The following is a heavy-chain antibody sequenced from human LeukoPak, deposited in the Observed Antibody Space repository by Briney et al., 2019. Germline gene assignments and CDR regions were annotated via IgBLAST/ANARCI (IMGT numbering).Heavy chain of an antibody. CDR2: ISSSSTYI. V-gene: IGHV3-21*01. CDR1: GFSLSTDT. CDR3: ARESMVGGALQD. D-gene: IGHD2-8*01. J-gene: IGHJ4*02. Sequence: GGSPRLSCAASGFSLSTDTVNWVRQAPGKGLEWVASISSSSTYIYYTNSVKGRFAISRGNARNSVHLQMTSLRTEDTAVYYCARESMVGGALQDWGQGALVTVSS.